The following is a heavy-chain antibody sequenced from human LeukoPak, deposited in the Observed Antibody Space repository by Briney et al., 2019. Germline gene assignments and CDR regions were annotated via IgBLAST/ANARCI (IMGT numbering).Heavy chain of an antibody. Sequence: PSETLSLTCTVSGGSISSYYWSWIRQPPGKGLEWIGYIYYSGSTNYNPSLKSRVTISVDTSKNQLSLKLSSVTAADTAVYYCARAKCSSTSCEGYFDYWGQGTLVTVSS. J-gene: IGHJ4*02. V-gene: IGHV4-59*01. CDR2: IYYSGST. CDR3: ARAKCSSTSCEGYFDY. D-gene: IGHD2-2*01. CDR1: GGSISSYY.